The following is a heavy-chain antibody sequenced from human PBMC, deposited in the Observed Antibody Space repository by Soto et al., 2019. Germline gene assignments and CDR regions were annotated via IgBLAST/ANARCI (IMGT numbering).Heavy chain of an antibody. CDR1: GGSISSSSYY. CDR2: IYYSGST. V-gene: IGHV4-39*01. Sequence: SETLSLTCTVSGGSISSSSYYWGWIRQPPGKGLEWIGSIYYSGSTYYNPSLKSRVTISVDTSKNQFSLKLSSVTAADTAVYYCARLREDYYYGMDVWGQGTTVTVSS. CDR3: ARLREDYYYGMDV. J-gene: IGHJ6*02.